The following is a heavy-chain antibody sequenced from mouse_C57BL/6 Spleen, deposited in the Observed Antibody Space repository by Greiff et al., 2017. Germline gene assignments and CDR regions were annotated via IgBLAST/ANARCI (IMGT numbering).Heavy chain of an antibody. D-gene: IGHD2-1*01. CDR1: GFTFSSYA. V-gene: IGHV5-4*01. J-gene: IGHJ2*01. CDR3: ARDRDMVTNFDY. Sequence: EVQLVESGGGLVKPGGSLKLSCAASGFTFSSYAMSWVRQTPEKRLEWVATISDGGSYTYYPDNVKGRFTISRDNAKNNLYLQMSHLKSEDTAMYYCARDRDMVTNFDYWGQGTTLTVSS. CDR2: ISDGGSYT.